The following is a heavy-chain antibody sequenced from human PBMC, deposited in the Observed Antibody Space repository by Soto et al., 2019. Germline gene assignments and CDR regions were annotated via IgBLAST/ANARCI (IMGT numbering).Heavy chain of an antibody. J-gene: IGHJ4*02. Sequence: QVQLQKWGAGLLKPSETLSLTCAVYGGSFSGYYWSWIRQPPGKGLQWIGEINHSGSTNYNPSLKSRVTISVDTSKNQFSLKLSSVTAADTAVYYCAVTTTTLVDYWGQGTLVTVSS. D-gene: IGHD4-17*01. CDR3: AVTTTTLVDY. CDR2: INHSGST. V-gene: IGHV4-34*01. CDR1: GGSFSGYY.